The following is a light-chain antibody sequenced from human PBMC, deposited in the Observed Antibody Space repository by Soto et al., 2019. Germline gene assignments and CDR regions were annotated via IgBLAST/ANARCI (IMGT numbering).Light chain of an antibody. V-gene: IGKV3-20*01. CDR3: QQYGSSPIT. CDR1: QSVSSNY. CDR2: GAS. Sequence: EVVLTQSPGTLSLSPGERATLSCRASQSVSSNYVAWYQQKHGQTPMLPIYGASSRATGIPDRFGVSVSGTVLTLNLRRLEPEDGAVYVGQQYGSSPITFGRGTRLEIK. J-gene: IGKJ5*01.